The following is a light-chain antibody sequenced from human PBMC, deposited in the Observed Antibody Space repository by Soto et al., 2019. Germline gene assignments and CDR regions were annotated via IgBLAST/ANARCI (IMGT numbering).Light chain of an antibody. J-gene: IGKJ5*01. CDR3: QQRNDWPIT. Sequence: EFVLTQSPATLSLSPGERATLSCRASQSVGTYLVWYQHKPGQAPRLLIYDASKRATGIPARFSGSGSGTDFNLTISRLEPEDFAVYFCQQRNDWPITFGQGTRLDMK. CDR1: QSVGTY. V-gene: IGKV3-11*01. CDR2: DAS.